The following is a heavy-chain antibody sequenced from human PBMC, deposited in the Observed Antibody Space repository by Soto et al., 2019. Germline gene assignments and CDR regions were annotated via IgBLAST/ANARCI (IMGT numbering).Heavy chain of an antibody. Sequence: GESLRLSCSASGFTFSSYSMNWVRQAPGKGLEWVSSISSSSSYIYYADSVKGRFTISRDNAKNSLYLQMNSLRAEDTAVYYWARENTHSSSWAHYYNYAVDGWCQGITVTVSS. CDR3: ARENTHSSSWAHYYNYAVDG. D-gene: IGHD6-13*01. CDR2: ISSSSSYI. CDR1: GFTFSSYS. J-gene: IGHJ6*02. V-gene: IGHV3-21*01.